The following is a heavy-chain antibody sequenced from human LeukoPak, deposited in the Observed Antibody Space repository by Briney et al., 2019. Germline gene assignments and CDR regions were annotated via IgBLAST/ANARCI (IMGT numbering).Heavy chain of an antibody. CDR1: GFTFSDYG. CDR3: AKDLSGSYSFDY. CDR2: ISGDGRRT. J-gene: IGHJ4*02. V-gene: IGHV3-64D*08. Sequence: GGSLRLSCSASGFTFSDYGSYWVRQAPGKGLEYVSRISGDGRRTDYADLVKGRFTISRDNSKNTLYLQMSSLRPEDTAVYFCAKDLSGSYSFDYWGQGTLVTVSS. D-gene: IGHD1-26*01.